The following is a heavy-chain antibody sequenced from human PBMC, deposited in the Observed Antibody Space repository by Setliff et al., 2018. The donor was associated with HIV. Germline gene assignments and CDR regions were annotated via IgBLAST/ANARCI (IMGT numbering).Heavy chain of an antibody. V-gene: IGHV4-28*03. CDR2: IYYSGST. CDR3: ARGEEDDTFDI. Sequence: SETLSLTCAVSGYSISSGYYWGWIRQPPGKGLEWIGYIYYSGSTFYNPSLKSRVTISVDTSKNQFSLNLSSVTAADTAVYYCARGEEDDTFDIWGHGTMVTVSS. CDR1: GYSISSGYY. J-gene: IGHJ3*02.